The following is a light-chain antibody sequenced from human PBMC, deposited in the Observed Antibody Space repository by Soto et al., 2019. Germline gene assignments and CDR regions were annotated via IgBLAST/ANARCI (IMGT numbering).Light chain of an antibody. J-gene: IGKJ2*01. Sequence: DIQMTQSPSSLSASVGDRVTITCRASQGISNFLAWYQQKPGKVPKLLIYGASTLQSGVPSRFSGSGSGTDFTLTISSLQPEDVATYYCQKYNSAPRTFVQGTKLEIK. CDR3: QKYNSAPRT. CDR1: QGISNF. V-gene: IGKV1-27*01. CDR2: GAS.